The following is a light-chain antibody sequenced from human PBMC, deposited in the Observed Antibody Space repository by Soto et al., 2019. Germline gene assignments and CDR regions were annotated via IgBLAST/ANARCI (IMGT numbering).Light chain of an antibody. CDR1: QAISNY. V-gene: IGKV1-27*01. J-gene: IGKJ1*01. CDR3: QRYNNVPRT. CDR2: DAS. Sequence: DIQMTQSPSSLSASVGDRVNITCRASQAISNYLAWYQQRPGQPPRLMIYDASTLQSGVPSRFSGSRSGTDFTLTITNLQPEDVATYYCQRYNNVPRTFGQGTKVQIK.